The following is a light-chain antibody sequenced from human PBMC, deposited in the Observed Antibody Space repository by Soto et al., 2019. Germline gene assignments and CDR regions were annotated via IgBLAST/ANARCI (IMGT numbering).Light chain of an antibody. CDR1: QSVSSSY. J-gene: IGKJ1*01. CDR2: GAS. CDR3: QQYGSSPRT. Sequence: EIVLTQSPGTLSLSPGERATLSCRASQSVSSSYLAWYQQKPGQAPRLLIYGASGRATGIPDRFSGNGSGTDFTLTINRLEPEDFAVYYCQQYGSSPRTFGQGTEVEIK. V-gene: IGKV3-20*01.